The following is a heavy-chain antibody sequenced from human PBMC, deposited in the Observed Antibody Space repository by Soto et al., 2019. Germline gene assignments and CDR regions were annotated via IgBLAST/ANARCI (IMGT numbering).Heavy chain of an antibody. J-gene: IGHJ4*02. Sequence: QVQLVESGGGVVQAGRSLRLSCVASEFTFKSYGVHWVRQAPGKGLAWVAVMSYDGNKIHYADSVRGRFTISRDNSKNTLYLQMNSLRTEDTAVYNCAKDSYRGDIVLTPAAYGNDYWGQGTLVTVSS. CDR1: EFTFKSYG. D-gene: IGHD2-2*01. CDR3: AKDSYRGDIVLTPAAYGNDY. CDR2: MSYDGNKI. V-gene: IGHV3-30*18.